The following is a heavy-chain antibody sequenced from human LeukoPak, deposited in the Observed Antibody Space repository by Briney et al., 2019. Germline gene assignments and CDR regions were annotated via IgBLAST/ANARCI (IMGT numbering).Heavy chain of an antibody. CDR3: ARNPIALVRGGYWFDP. J-gene: IGHJ5*02. V-gene: IGHV4-59*01. D-gene: IGHD3-10*01. CDR1: PASIRSYY. Sequence: SETLSLTCTVSPASIRSYYWSWIRQPPGRGLEWIGYIYYTGSTTYNPSLNSRVTISVDMSKNQFSLKLNSVTAADTAVYYCARNPIALVRGGYWFDPWGQGTLVTVSS. CDR2: IYYTGST.